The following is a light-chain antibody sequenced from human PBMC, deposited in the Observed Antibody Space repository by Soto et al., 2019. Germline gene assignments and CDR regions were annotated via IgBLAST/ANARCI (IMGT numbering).Light chain of an antibody. CDR2: EVS. V-gene: IGLV2-14*01. J-gene: IGLJ1*01. Sequence: QSALTQPASVSGSPGQSITISCTGTRSDVGGYNYVSWYQQHPGKAPKLMIYEVSNRPSGVSNRFSGSKSGNTASLTISGLQAEDEADYYCSSYTSSSPPYVFGTGTKLTVL. CDR3: SSYTSSSPPYV. CDR1: RSDVGGYNY.